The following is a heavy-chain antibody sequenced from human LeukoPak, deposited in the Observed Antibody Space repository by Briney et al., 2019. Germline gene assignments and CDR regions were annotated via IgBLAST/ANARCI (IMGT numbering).Heavy chain of an antibody. CDR3: AIRYSGSYNDY. D-gene: IGHD1-26*01. Sequence: GESLKISCKGSGYIFTGYWIAWVRQLPGKDLEWMGIIYPDDSDTTYSPSFQNQVTISADKSIGTAYLQWSSLKASDTAMYYCAIRYSGSYNDYWGQGTLVTVSS. CDR2: IYPDDSDT. V-gene: IGHV5-51*01. CDR1: GYIFTGYW. J-gene: IGHJ4*02.